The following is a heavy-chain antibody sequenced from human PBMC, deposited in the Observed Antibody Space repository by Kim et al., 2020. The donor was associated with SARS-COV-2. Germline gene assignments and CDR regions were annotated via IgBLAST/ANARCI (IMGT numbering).Heavy chain of an antibody. CDR1: VFTFSSYW. V-gene: IGHV3-7*01. CDR2: IKQDGSEK. D-gene: IGHD6-13*01. Sequence: GGSLRLSCAASVFTFSSYWMSWVRQAPGKGLEWVANIKQDGSEKYYVDSVKGRFTISRDNAKNSLYLQMDSLRAEDTAVYYCARDEPLTYSSSWYGTDYWGQGTLVTVSS. CDR3: ARDEPLTYSSSWYGTDY. J-gene: IGHJ4*02.